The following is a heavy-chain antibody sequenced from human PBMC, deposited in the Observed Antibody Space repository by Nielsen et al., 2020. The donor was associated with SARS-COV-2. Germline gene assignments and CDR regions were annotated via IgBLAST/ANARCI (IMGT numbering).Heavy chain of an antibody. CDR2: INHLGGG. D-gene: IGHD3/OR15-3a*01. CDR3: ARDRIPDWQDVYEYGMDV. Sequence: SQTLSLTCGVYGDSIRNSYWSWIRQSPGKGLEWIGEINHLGGGKSNPSLKSRVTISVDTSNNQFSLKLSSVTAADTAVYYCARDRIPDWQDVYEYGMDVWGQGTTVTVSS. CDR1: GDSIRNSY. J-gene: IGHJ6*02. V-gene: IGHV4-34*01.